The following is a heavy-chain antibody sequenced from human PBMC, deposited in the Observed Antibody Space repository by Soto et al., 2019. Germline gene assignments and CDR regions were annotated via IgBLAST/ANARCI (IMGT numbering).Heavy chain of an antibody. D-gene: IGHD3-22*01. CDR3: ARVPFMIVRAFDI. CDR1: GGSISSGDYY. Sequence: QVQLQESGPGLVKPSQTLSLTCTVSGGSISSGDYYWSWIRQPPGKVLEWIGYIYYSGSTYYNPSLKSRVTIAVDTSKNPFSLKLSSVTAADTAVYYCARVPFMIVRAFDIWGHGTMVTVSS. V-gene: IGHV4-30-4*01. J-gene: IGHJ3*02. CDR2: IYYSGST.